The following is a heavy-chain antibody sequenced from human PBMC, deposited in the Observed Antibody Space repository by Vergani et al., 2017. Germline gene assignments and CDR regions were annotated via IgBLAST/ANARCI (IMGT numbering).Heavy chain of an antibody. J-gene: IGHJ4*02. Sequence: VQLVESGGGVVQPGRSLRLSCAASGFSFGDYAMTWVRQAPGKGLEWVAFIRNKAYGGTTEYAASVKGRFTISRDDSKRLAYLQLSGLKTEDTAVYFCSRVRGYSFGYSDYWGQGTLVTVSS. CDR1: GFSFGDYA. CDR3: SRVRGYSFGYSDY. D-gene: IGHD5-18*01. V-gene: IGHV3-49*04. CDR2: IRNKAYGGTT.